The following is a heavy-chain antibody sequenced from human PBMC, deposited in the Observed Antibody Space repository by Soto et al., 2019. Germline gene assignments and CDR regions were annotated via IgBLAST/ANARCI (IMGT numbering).Heavy chain of an antibody. CDR2: IIPIFGTA. CDR3: AGDTAMGPYYYYGMDV. D-gene: IGHD5-18*01. Sequence: GASVKVSCKASGGTFSSYAISWVRQAPGQGLEWMGGIIPIFGTANYAQKFQGRVTITADESTSTAYMELSSLRSEDTAVYYCAGDTAMGPYYYYGMDVWGQGTTVTVSS. V-gene: IGHV1-69*13. CDR1: GGTFSSYA. J-gene: IGHJ6*02.